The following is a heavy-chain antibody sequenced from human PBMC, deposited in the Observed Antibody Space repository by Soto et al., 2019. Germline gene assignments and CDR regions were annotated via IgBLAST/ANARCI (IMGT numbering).Heavy chain of an antibody. J-gene: IGHJ6*02. D-gene: IGHD2-2*01. V-gene: IGHV1-8*02. CDR1: GYDFTAYD. CDR3: GRGPSPRAPAGGTPYYYAMDV. CDR2: MNPINGAT. Sequence: ASVKVSCKASGYDFTAYDINWVRQAPGQGLEWMGWMNPINGATGTARRFQGRVSMTRNTDTGTAYLELTSLRSDDTAVYFCGRGPSPRAPAGGTPYYYAMDVWGQGTTVTVSS.